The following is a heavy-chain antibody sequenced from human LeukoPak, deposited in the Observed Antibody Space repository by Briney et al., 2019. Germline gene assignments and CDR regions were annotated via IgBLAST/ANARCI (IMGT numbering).Heavy chain of an antibody. CDR3: ARAIRGSAVDTGDR. CDR2: IKNDGSEE. V-gene: IGHV3-7*01. J-gene: IGHJ4*02. D-gene: IGHD3-10*01. Sequence: GGSLRLSCAASGFTFSSYWMRWVRQVPGKGLEGVANIKNDGSEEYYVDSVKGRFTISRDNAKNSLFLQMNSLTVEDTAVYYCARAIRGSAVDTGDRWGQGTLVTVSS. CDR1: GFTFSSYW.